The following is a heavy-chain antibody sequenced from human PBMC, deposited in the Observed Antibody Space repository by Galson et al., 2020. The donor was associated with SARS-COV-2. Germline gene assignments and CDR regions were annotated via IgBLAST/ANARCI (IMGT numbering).Heavy chain of an antibody. Sequence: TGGSLRLSCAASGFTFSSYAMHWVRQAPGKGLEWVAVISYDGSNKYYADSVKGRFTISRDNSKNTLYLHMNSLRAEDTAVYYCARGGSGSYYYFDYWGQGTLVTVSS. V-gene: IGHV3-30-3*01. CDR2: ISYDGSNK. J-gene: IGHJ4*02. CDR3: ARGGSGSYYYFDY. CDR1: GFTFSSYA. D-gene: IGHD1-26*01.